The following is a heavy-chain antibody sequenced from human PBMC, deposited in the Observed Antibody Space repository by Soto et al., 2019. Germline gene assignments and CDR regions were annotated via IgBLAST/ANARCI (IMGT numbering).Heavy chain of an antibody. Sequence: GASVKVSCKASGYTFTSYAMNWVRRAPGQGLEWMGWINTNTGNPTYAQGFTGRFVFSLDTSVSTAYLQICSLKAEDTAVYYCASPTPYSSSSRGYYYYGMDVWGQGTTVTVSS. CDR3: ASPTPYSSSSRGYYYYGMDV. CDR1: GYTFTSYA. CDR2: INTNTGNP. J-gene: IGHJ6*02. V-gene: IGHV7-4-1*01. D-gene: IGHD6-6*01.